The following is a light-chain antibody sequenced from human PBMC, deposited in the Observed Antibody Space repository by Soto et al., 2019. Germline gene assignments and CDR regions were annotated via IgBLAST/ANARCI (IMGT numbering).Light chain of an antibody. J-gene: IGKJ2*01. CDR3: QQYNNWPDMYT. CDR2: GAS. Sequence: EMVMTQSPATLSVSPGERVILSCRASRSVGTTLAWYQQKPGQAPRLLIYGASTRATGIPARFSGSGSGTDFTLTISSLQSEDFAVDYGQQYNNWPDMYTFGQGTKLEIK. V-gene: IGKV3-15*01. CDR1: RSVGTT.